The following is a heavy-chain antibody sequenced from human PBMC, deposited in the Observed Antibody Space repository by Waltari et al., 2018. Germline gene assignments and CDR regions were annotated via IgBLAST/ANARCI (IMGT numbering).Heavy chain of an antibody. J-gene: IGHJ3*02. V-gene: IGHV3-21*01. D-gene: IGHD2-8*01. CDR2: ISSSSSYI. Sequence: EVQLVESGGGLVKPGGSLRLSCAASGFTFSSYSMNWVRQAPGKGRGWVSSISSSSSYIYDADSVKGRFTIARDNAKNSLYLQMNSLRAEDTAVYYCARSRNGANAFDIWGQGTMVTVSS. CDR3: ARSRNGANAFDI. CDR1: GFTFSSYS.